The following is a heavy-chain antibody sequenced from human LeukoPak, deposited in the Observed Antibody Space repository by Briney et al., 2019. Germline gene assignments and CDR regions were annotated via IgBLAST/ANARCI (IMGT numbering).Heavy chain of an antibody. CDR2: ISESGGRT. V-gene: IGHV3-23*01. CDR3: TKGSHLDV. CDR1: GFTFSTYE. Sequence: PGGSLRLSCAASGFTFSTYEMSWARQAPGKGPEWVSSISESGGRTYYADSVTGRFTISRDNSGSTLYLQMNSLRAEDTAVYYCTKGSHLDVWGQGTMVTVSS. D-gene: IGHD3-3*02. J-gene: IGHJ6*02.